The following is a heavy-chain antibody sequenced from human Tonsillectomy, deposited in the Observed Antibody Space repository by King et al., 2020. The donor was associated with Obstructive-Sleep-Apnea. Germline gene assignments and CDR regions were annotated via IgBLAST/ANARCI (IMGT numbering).Heavy chain of an antibody. D-gene: IGHD1-14*01. CDR3: ARERSTTTCCFYDMDV. Sequence: VQLVESGGGVVQAGRSLRLSCVVSGFTFSGYGMHWVRQAPGKGLEWVAGISNDGGRTYYADAVKGRFTISRDNSRNTLFLQMNSLRSADTALYSCARERSTTTCCFYDMDVWRQGTAVTVSS. V-gene: IGHV3-30*04. J-gene: IGHJ6*02. CDR1: GFTFSGYG. CDR2: ISNDGGRT.